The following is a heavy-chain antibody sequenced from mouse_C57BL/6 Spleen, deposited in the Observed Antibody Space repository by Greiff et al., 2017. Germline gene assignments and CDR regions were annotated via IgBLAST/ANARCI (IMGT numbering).Heavy chain of an antibody. V-gene: IGHV1-7*01. CDR2: INPSSGYT. J-gene: IGHJ4*01. CDR1: GYTFTSYW. D-gene: IGHD2-12*01. CDR3: AREYDGRAYAMDY. Sequence: VQLMESGAELAKPGASVKLSCKASGYTFTSYWMHWVNQRPGQGLEWIGYINPSSGYTKYNQKFKDKATLTVDKSSSTAYMQLSSLTYEVYAVDTYAREYDGRAYAMDYWGQGTSVTVSS.